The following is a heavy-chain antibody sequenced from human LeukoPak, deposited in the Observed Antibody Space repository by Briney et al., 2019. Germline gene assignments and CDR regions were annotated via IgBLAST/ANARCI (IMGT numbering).Heavy chain of an antibody. J-gene: IGHJ4*02. CDR2: IIPIFGTA. D-gene: IGHD6-19*01. Sequence: ASVKVSCKASGGTFSSYAISWVRQAPGQGLEWMGRIIPIFGTANYAQKFQGRVTITTDESTSTAYMELSSLRSEDTAVYYCARPKHYSSGFDYWGQGTLVTVSS. CDR1: GGTFSSYA. CDR3: ARPKHYSSGFDY. V-gene: IGHV1-69*05.